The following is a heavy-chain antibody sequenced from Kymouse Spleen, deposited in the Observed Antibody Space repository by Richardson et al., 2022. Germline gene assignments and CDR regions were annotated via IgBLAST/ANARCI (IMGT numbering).Heavy chain of an antibody. CDR1: GGSFSGYY. CDR2: INHSGST. CDR3: ARGWNYLNWFDP. J-gene: IGHJ5*02. Sequence: QVQLQQWGAGLLKPSETLSLTCAVYGGSFSGYYWSWIRQPPGKGLEWIGEINHSGSTNYNPSLKSRVTISVDTSKNQFSLKLSSVTAADTAVYYCARGWNYLNWFDPWGQGTLVTVSS. V-gene: IGHV4-34*01. D-gene: IGHD1-7*01.